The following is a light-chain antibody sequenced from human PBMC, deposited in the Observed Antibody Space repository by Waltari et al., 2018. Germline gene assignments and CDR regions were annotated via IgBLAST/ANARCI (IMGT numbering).Light chain of an antibody. CDR3: QQYGSSPFT. V-gene: IGKV3-20*01. CDR2: GAS. J-gene: IGKJ3*01. CDR1: QSVSSSY. Sequence: DIVLTQSPGTLSLSPGERDTLSCRASQSVSSSYLAWYQQKPGQAPRLLIYGASSRATGIPDRFSGSGSGTDFTLTISRLEPEDFAVYYCQQYGSSPFTFGPVTKVDIK.